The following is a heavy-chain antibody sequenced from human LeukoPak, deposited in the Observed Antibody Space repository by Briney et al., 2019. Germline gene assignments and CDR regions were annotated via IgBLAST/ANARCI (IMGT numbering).Heavy chain of an antibody. V-gene: IGHV1-8*01. Sequence: ASVKVSCKASGYTFTSYDINWVRQATGQGLEWLGWMNPNSGNTGYAQKFQGRVTMTRNTSISTAYMELSSLRSEDTAVCYCASLAGVTYGFDYWGQGTLVTVSS. CDR2: MNPNSGNT. CDR3: ASLAGVTYGFDY. CDR1: GYTFTSYD. D-gene: IGHD2-21*02. J-gene: IGHJ4*02.